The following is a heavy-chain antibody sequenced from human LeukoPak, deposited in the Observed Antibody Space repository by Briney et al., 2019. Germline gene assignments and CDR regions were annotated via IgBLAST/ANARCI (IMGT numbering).Heavy chain of an antibody. CDR3: AKDGRRSWSGSVYFDY. CDR1: GFTFSSYG. CDR2: ISYDGSNK. Sequence: PGGSLRLSCAASGFTFSSYGMHWVRQAPGKGLEWVAVISYDGSNKYYADSVKVRFIISRDNSKNTLYLQMNSLRAEDTAVYYCAKDGRRSWSGSVYFDYWGQGTLVPVSS. V-gene: IGHV3-30*18. D-gene: IGHD6-13*01. J-gene: IGHJ4*02.